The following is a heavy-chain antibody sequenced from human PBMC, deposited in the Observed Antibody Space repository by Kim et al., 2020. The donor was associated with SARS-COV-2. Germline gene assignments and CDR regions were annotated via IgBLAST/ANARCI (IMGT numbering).Heavy chain of an antibody. CDR1: GGSIGSLNW. CDR2: IYHHGST. CDR3: ARDQRDSGVVRYLQH. J-gene: IGHJ1*01. D-gene: IGHD6-25*01. Sequence: SETLSLTCAVSGGSIGSLNWWTWVRQPPGKGLVWIGEIYHHGSTNYNPSLESRVPMSVDKSKHQYSLKLHSVAAADTDVYYCARDQRDSGVVRYLQHWRQSTLVTVSS. V-gene: IGHV4-4*02.